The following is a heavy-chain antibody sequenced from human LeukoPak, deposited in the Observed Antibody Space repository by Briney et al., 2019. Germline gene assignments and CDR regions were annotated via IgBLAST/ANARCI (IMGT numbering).Heavy chain of an antibody. Sequence: ASVKVSCKASGYTFTGYYMHWVRQAPGQGLEWMGWINPNSGGTNYAQKFQGRVTMSRDTSISTAYMELSRLRSDGTAVYYCARGYYDSSGYYNYFDYWGQGTLVTVSS. D-gene: IGHD3-22*01. CDR2: INPNSGGT. V-gene: IGHV1-2*02. J-gene: IGHJ4*02. CDR1: GYTFTGYY. CDR3: ARGYYDSSGYYNYFDY.